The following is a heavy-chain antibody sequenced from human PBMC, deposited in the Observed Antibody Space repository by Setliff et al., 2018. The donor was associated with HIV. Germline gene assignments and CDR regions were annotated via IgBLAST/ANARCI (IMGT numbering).Heavy chain of an antibody. Sequence: ETLSLTCAVYGAPLSGHYWSWIRQPPGQGLEWIGETSHSGKTNYNPSHKSRVTISVDTSKNKFSLKLTSVTAADTAVYYCVTSSSWSSRLNFWGPGMLVTVSS. J-gene: IGHJ4*02. CDR1: GAPLSGHY. CDR2: TSHSGKT. D-gene: IGHD2-2*01. V-gene: IGHV4-34*01. CDR3: VTSSSWSSRLNF.